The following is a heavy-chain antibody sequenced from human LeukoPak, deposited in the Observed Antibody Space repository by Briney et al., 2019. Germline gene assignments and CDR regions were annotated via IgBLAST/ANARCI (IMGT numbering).Heavy chain of an antibody. Sequence: GGSLRLSCAASGFTFHSYWMHWVRQAPGKGLVWVSRIDNDGGSTTYADSVKVRFTISRDNSKNTLYLQMNSLSAEDTAFYYCAKEELRRITMWGYMDVWGKGTTVTISS. CDR1: GFTFHSYW. J-gene: IGHJ6*03. D-gene: IGHD3-10*02. CDR3: AKEELRRITMWGYMDV. V-gene: IGHV3-74*01. CDR2: IDNDGGST.